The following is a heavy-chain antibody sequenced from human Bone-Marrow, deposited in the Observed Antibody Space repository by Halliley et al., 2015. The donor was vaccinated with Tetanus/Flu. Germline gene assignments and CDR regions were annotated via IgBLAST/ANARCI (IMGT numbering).Heavy chain of an antibody. Sequence: SLRLSCSASGFIFSNYDMHWVRQAPGKGPEYVSGLSGNGHNRDYADAVKGRFTISRDNSKNTLYLQMSSLRAEDTAMYFCVKRTVSGWYEYWGQGPLVTVSS. D-gene: IGHD6-19*01. CDR3: VKRTVSGWYEY. CDR2: LSGNGHNR. J-gene: IGHJ4*02. V-gene: IGHV3-64D*09. CDR1: GFIFSNYD.